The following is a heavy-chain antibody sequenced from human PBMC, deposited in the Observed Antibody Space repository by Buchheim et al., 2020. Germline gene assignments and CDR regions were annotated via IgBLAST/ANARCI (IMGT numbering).Heavy chain of an antibody. CDR1: GFTFSSYG. CDR3: AKEVVVVPAAMLGAPDYYYYYGMDV. D-gene: IGHD2-2*01. V-gene: IGHV3-30*18. CDR2: ISYDGSNK. J-gene: IGHJ6*02. Sequence: QVQLVESGGGVVQPGRSLRLSCAASGFTFSSYGMHWVRQAPGKGLEWVAVISYDGSNKYYADSVKGRFTISRDNSKNTLYLQMNSLRAEDTAVYYCAKEVVVVPAAMLGAPDYYYYYGMDVWGQGTT.